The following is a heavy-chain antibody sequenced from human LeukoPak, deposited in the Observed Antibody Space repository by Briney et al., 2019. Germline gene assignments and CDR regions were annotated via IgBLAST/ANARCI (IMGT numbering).Heavy chain of an antibody. CDR3: ARHRIVVVTEDAFDI. CDR1: GYRFTNYW. CDR2: IYPGDSDT. Sequence: GESLKISCEGSGYRFTNYWIGWVRQMPGKGLEWMGIIYPGDSDTRYSPSFQGQVTISADKSVSAAYLQWSSLKASDTAMYYCARHRIVVVTEDAFDIWGQGTMVTVSS. V-gene: IGHV5-51*01. J-gene: IGHJ3*02. D-gene: IGHD2-21*02.